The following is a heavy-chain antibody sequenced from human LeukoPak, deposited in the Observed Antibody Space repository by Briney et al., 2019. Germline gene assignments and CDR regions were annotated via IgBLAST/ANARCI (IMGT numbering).Heavy chain of an antibody. J-gene: IGHJ4*02. CDR3: ARVRPHYYDSSGSRGDY. D-gene: IGHD3-22*01. V-gene: IGHV1-2*06. CDR2: INPNSGGT. Sequence: ASVKVSCKASGYTFTSYYMHWVRQAPGQGLEWMGRINPNSGGTNYAQKFQGRVTMTRDTSISTAYMELSRLRSDDTAVYYCARVRPHYYDSSGSRGDYWGQGTLVTVSS. CDR1: GYTFTSYY.